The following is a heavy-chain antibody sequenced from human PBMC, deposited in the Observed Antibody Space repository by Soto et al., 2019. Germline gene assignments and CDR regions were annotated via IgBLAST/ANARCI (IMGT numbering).Heavy chain of an antibody. CDR1: GYAFTGYY. J-gene: IGHJ4*02. CDR2: INPNSGDT. V-gene: IGHV1-2*02. CDR3: ATRYSYVHF. Sequence: VASVKVSCKSSGYAFTGYYIHCVRQAPGQGLEWMGWINPNSGDTNYAQKFQGRVTMTRDTSFSTAYMELSSLRSDDTAVYYCATRYSYVHFWGQGTLVTVSS. D-gene: IGHD5-18*01.